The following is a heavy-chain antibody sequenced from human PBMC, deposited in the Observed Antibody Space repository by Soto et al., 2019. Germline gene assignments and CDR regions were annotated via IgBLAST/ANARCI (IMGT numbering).Heavy chain of an antibody. CDR1: GFTVSSYA. Sequence: GGSLRLSCAASGFTVSSYAMHWVRQAQGKGLEWVAVISYDGSNKYYADSVRGRVTIPRDNSKNTLYLQMNSLRAEDTAVYYCASAPNRIAARPGHPLYGMDVWGQGTTVTVSS. CDR2: ISYDGSNK. CDR3: ASAPNRIAARPGHPLYGMDV. V-gene: IGHV3-30-3*01. J-gene: IGHJ6*02. D-gene: IGHD6-6*01.